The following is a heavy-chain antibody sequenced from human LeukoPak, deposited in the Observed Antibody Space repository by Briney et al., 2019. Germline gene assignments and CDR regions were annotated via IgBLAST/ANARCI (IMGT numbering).Heavy chain of an antibody. CDR1: GGSISSGGYY. Sequence: SQTLSLTCTVSGGSISSGGYYWSWIRQPPGKGLEWIGYIYHSGSTYYNPSLKSRVTISVDRSKNQFSLKLSSVTAADTAVYYCAGGITGTRGWFDPWGQGTLVTVSS. CDR2: IYHSGST. D-gene: IGHD1/OR15-1a*01. V-gene: IGHV4-30-2*01. J-gene: IGHJ5*02. CDR3: AGGITGTRGWFDP.